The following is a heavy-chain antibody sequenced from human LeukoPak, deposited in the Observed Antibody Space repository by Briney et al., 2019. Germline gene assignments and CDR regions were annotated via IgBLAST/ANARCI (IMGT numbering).Heavy chain of an antibody. Sequence: SVKVSCKASGGTFSSYAISWVRQAPGQGLEWMGRIIPIFGIANYAQKFQGRVTITADKSTSTAYMELSSLRSEDTAVYYCAREEALVVVAATSWNLNWFAPWGQGTLVTVSS. CDR3: AREEALVVVAATSWNLNWFAP. D-gene: IGHD2-15*01. V-gene: IGHV1-69*04. J-gene: IGHJ5*02. CDR2: IIPIFGIA. CDR1: GGTFSSYA.